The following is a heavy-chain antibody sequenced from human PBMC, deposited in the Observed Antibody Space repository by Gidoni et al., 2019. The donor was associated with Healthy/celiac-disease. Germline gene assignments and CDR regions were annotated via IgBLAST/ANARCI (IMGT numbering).Heavy chain of an antibody. CDR3: ARVNMSIAYYFDY. J-gene: IGHJ4*02. V-gene: IGHV3-21*01. CDR1: GFTFSSYS. Sequence: EVQLVESGGGLVKPGGSLRRSGAASGFTFSSYSMTWVRQAPGKGLEWVSSISSSSSYIYYADSVKGRFTISRDNAKNSLYLQMNSLRAEDTAVYYCARVNMSIAYYFDYWGQGTLVTVSS. D-gene: IGHD6-6*01. CDR2: ISSSSSYI.